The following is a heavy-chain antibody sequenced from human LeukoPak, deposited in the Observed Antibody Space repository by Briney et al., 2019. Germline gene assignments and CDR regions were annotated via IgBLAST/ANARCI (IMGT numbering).Heavy chain of an antibody. Sequence: QPGESLRLSCAASGFTFSSYWMHWVRQAPVKGLVWVARINSDGSDTNYADSVKGRFTISRDNARNTVHLQMSCLRAEDTAVYYCARGWVPSDITLKWGQGTMVTVSS. CDR2: INSDGSDT. J-gene: IGHJ3*01. CDR3: ARGWVPSDITLK. CDR1: GFTFSSYW. V-gene: IGHV3-74*01. D-gene: IGHD3-22*01.